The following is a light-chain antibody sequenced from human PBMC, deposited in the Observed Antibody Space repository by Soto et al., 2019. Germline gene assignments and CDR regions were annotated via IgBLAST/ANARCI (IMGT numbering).Light chain of an antibody. CDR3: QQRSDWPSA. Sequence: ETVLTQYPDTLSLSPGESATLSCKASQSVSDYLAWYQQKPGQSPRLLIYDASNRATGIPARLSGSGSGTDFTLTITSLETEDSAVYYCQQRSDWPSAFGGGTKVDIK. CDR1: QSVSDY. J-gene: IGKJ4*01. V-gene: IGKV3-11*01. CDR2: DAS.